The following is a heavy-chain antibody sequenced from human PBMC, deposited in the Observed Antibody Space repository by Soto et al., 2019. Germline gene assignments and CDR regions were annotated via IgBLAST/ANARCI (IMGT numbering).Heavy chain of an antibody. CDR3: ARGHYDLVDAFDI. J-gene: IGHJ3*02. Sequence: QVQLVESGGGVVQPGRSLRLSCAASGFTFSSYGMHWVRQAPGKWLEWVAVIWYDGSNKYYADSVKGRFTIYRDNSKNTLYMQMNSLRAEDTAVYYGARGHYDLVDAFDIWGQGTMVTVSS. CDR1: GFTFSSYG. V-gene: IGHV3-33*01. D-gene: IGHD3-3*01. CDR2: IWYDGSNK.